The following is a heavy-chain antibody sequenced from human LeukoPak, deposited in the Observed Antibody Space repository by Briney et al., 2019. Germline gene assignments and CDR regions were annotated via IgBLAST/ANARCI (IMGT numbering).Heavy chain of an antibody. CDR1: GGSLSFYY. CDR2: ISQNGDS. D-gene: IGHD2-15*01. V-gene: IGHV4-34*01. CDR3: ATSVVIVAALFKRQGTAFDI. Sequence: SETLSLTCGVSGGSLSFYYWSWIRQSPGKGLEWIAEISQNGDSNYNMSLKSRVTISLDKSKNQVSLKLNSVTAADTAVYYCATSVVIVAALFKRQGTAFDIWGQGTMVTVSS. J-gene: IGHJ3*02.